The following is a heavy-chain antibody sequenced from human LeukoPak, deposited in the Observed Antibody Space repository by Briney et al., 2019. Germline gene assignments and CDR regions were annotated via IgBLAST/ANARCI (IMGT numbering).Heavy chain of an antibody. Sequence: GGSLRLSCAASGFTFSSYAMSWVRQAPGKGLEWVSAIIGSGGSTYYADSVKGRFTISRDNSKKTLYLQMNSLRAEDTAVYYCAELGITMIGGVWGKGTTVTISS. D-gene: IGHD3-10*02. V-gene: IGHV3-23*01. CDR2: IIGSGGST. CDR3: AELGITMIGGV. CDR1: GFTFSSYA. J-gene: IGHJ6*04.